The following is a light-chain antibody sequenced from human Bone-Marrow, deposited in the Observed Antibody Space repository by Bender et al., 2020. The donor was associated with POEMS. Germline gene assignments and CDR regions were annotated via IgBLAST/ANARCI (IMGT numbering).Light chain of an antibody. CDR2: SSH. Sequence: QSVLTQPPSASGTPGQRVTISCSGGSSNIGAHAVNWYQHLPGSAPKLLIYSSHRRPSEVPDPFSGARSGTSASLAIGGRQSEDEADYYCAVWDDSLNGWVFGGGTKLTVL. J-gene: IGLJ3*02. CDR3: AVWDDSLNGWV. V-gene: IGLV1-44*01. CDR1: SSNIGAHA.